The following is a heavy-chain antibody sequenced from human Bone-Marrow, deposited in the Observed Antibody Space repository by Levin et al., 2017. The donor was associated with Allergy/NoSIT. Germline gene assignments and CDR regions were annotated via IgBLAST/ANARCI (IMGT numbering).Heavy chain of an antibody. J-gene: IGHJ4*02. CDR2: IYLDDDK. CDR1: GFSFSTTGVG. CDR3: VHRGAYEAGDKAIDY. V-gene: IGHV2-5*02. Sequence: SGPTLVKPTQTLTLTCTFSGFSFSTTGVGVGWIRQPPGKALEWLALIYLDDDKRYSTSVESRLTITKDTSKNQVVLTLTNVESEATAQYYGVHRGAYEAGDKAIDYWGQGTLVIVSS. D-gene: IGHD4-17*01.